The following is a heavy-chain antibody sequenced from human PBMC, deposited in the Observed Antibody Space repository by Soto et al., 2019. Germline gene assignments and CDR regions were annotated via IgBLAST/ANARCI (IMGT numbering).Heavy chain of an antibody. J-gene: IGHJ4*02. V-gene: IGHV3-9*01. D-gene: IGHD6-19*01. Sequence: SLRLSCAASGFTFDDYAMHWVRQAPGKGLEWVSGISWNSGSIGYAYSVKGRFTISRDNAKNSLYLQMNSLRAEDTALYYCAKDIAGGWYGGYFDYWGQGTLVTVSS. CDR1: GFTFDDYA. CDR3: AKDIAGGWYGGYFDY. CDR2: ISWNSGSI.